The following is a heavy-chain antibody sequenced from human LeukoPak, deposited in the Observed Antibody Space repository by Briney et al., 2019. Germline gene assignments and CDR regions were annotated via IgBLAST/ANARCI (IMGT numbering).Heavy chain of an antibody. Sequence: LRLSCAASGFTFSSYEMNWVRQPPGKGLEWIGSIYYSGSTYYNPSLKSRVTISVDTSKNQFSLKLSSVTAADTAVYYCARDPGYSSGLRWFDPWGQGTLVTVSS. D-gene: IGHD6-19*01. CDR2: IYYSGST. CDR3: ARDPGYSSGLRWFDP. J-gene: IGHJ5*02. CDR1: GFTFSSYE. V-gene: IGHV4-39*07.